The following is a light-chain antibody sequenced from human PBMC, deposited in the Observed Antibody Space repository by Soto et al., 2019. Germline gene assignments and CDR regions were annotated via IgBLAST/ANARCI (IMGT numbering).Light chain of an antibody. CDR1: QGIGSW. CDR2: AAS. V-gene: IGKV1D-16*01. J-gene: IGKJ4*01. Sequence: DIQMTQSPSSLSASVGDRVSITCRASQGIGSWVAWYQQKPGKGPKSLIFAASSLESGVSSRFXAXXXGXDXTXXXXXLHPEDSATYYCQQYHTYPLSFGGGTKVEIK. CDR3: QQYHTYPLS.